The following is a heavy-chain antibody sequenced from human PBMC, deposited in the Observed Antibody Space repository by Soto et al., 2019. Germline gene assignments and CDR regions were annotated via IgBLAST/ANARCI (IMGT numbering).Heavy chain of an antibody. V-gene: IGHV4-59*01. J-gene: IGHJ4*02. CDR3: AMDAEAAGTGSY. CDR1: GGSISSYY. Sequence: SETLSLTCTVSGGSISSYYWSWIRQPPGKGLEWIGYIYYSGSTNYNPSLKSRVTISVDTSKNQFSLKLSSVTAADTAVYYCAMDAEAAGTGSYWGQGTLVTVSS. D-gene: IGHD6-13*01. CDR2: IYYSGST.